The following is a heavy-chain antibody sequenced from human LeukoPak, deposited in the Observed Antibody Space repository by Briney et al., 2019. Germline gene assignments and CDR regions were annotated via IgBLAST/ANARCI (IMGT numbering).Heavy chain of an antibody. J-gene: IGHJ4*02. CDR3: GSIHRYCSGGACYVLDN. CDR1: GASFSGYD. Sequence: SETLSLTCVVSGASFSGYDWGWIRQPPGRGLEWIGYVYYSGSTNYNPSFKSRINILVDKSRNKSSLQLSSLSAADTAVYYCGSIHRYCSGGACYVLDNWGQGPVVAVSS. CDR2: VYYSGST. V-gene: IGHV4-59*01. D-gene: IGHD2-15*01.